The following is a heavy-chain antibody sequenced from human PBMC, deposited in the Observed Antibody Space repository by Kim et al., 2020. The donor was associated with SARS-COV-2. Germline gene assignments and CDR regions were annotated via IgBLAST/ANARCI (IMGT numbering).Heavy chain of an antibody. V-gene: IGHV1-24*01. J-gene: IGHJ4*02. CDR3: ATVRAAAGHFDY. Sequence: ASVKVSCKVSGYTLTELSMHWVRQAPGKGLEWMGGFDPEDGETIYAQKFQGRVTMTEDTSTDTAYMELSSLRSEDTAVYYCATVRAAAGHFDYWGQGTLVTVSS. CDR1: GYTLTELS. CDR2: FDPEDGET. D-gene: IGHD6-13*01.